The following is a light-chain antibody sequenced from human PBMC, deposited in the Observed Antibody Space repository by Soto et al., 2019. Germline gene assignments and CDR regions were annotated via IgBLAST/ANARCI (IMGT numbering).Light chain of an antibody. Sequence: DIQMTQSPSTLSAFVGDRVTITCRASQGISSWLAWYQQKPGKAPKLLIYKASNLESGVPSRFSGSASGTEFTLTISSLQPDDFATYYCQQYNGYPWTFGQGTKVE. CDR2: KAS. J-gene: IGKJ1*01. CDR3: QQYNGYPWT. V-gene: IGKV1-5*03. CDR1: QGISSW.